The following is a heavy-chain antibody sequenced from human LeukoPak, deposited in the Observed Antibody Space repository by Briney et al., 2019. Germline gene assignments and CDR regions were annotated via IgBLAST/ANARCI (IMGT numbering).Heavy chain of an antibody. D-gene: IGHD3-10*01. CDR1: GGSFSGYY. Sequence: SETLSLTCAVYGGSFSGYYWSWIRQPPGKGLEWIGEINHSGSTNYNPSLKSRVTISVDTSKNQFSLKLSSVTAADTAVYYCASFRDLEFGYWGQGTLVTVSS. J-gene: IGHJ4*02. CDR3: ASFRDLEFGY. V-gene: IGHV4-34*01. CDR2: INHSGST.